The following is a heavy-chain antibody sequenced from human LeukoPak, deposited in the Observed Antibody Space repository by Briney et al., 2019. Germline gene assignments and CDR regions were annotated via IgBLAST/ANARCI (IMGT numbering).Heavy chain of an antibody. V-gene: IGHV3-74*01. CDR3: ARARGGTYFDY. CDR1: GFTFSNYW. Sequence: GGSLRLSCAASGFTFSNYWMHWVRQAPGQGLVWVSRINSDGSVTNYADSVKGRFTISRDNAKNTLYLQMNSLTAEDTAVYYCARARGGTYFDYWGQETLVTVSS. CDR2: INSDGSVT. D-gene: IGHD1-26*01. J-gene: IGHJ4*02.